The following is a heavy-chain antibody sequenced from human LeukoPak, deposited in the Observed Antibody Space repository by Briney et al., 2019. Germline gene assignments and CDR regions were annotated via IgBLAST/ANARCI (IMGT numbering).Heavy chain of an antibody. D-gene: IGHD1-26*01. J-gene: IGHJ4*02. CDR3: TKVGIVGATTYYFDY. CDR2: ITGSGDST. Sequence: GGSLRLSCAASGFTFGTYAMTWVRQVPGKGLEWVSAITGSGDSTYYAGSVQGRFIISRDNAKNTLYLQMNSLRADDTAVYYCTKVGIVGATTYYFDYWGQGTLVTVSS. CDR1: GFTFGTYA. V-gene: IGHV3-23*01.